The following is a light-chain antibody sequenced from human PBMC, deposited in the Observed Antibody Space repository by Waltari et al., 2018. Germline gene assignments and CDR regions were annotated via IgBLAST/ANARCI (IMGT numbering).Light chain of an antibody. Sequence: SGSPGQSVTISCTGTSRDVGNYNYVSWYQQKPGQAPRLLIYDASNRATGIPARFSGSGSGTDFTLTISSLEPEDFAVYYCQQRYNWPPLTFGGGTKVEIK. CDR3: QQRYNWPPLT. CDR2: DAS. CDR1: RDVGNYNY. J-gene: IGKJ4*01. V-gene: IGKV3-11*01.